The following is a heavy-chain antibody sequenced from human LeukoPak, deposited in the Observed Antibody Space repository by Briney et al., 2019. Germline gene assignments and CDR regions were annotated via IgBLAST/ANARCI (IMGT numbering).Heavy chain of an antibody. J-gene: IGHJ4*02. CDR3: AKQPYSSGWFYYFDY. V-gene: IGHV3-30*02. Sequence: GGSLRLSCAASGFTFSSYGMHWDRQAPGKGLEWVAFIRYDGSNKYYADSVKGRFTISRDNSKNTLYLQMNSLRAEDTAVYYCAKQPYSSGWFYYFDYWGQGTLVTVSS. CDR2: IRYDGSNK. D-gene: IGHD6-19*01. CDR1: GFTFSSYG.